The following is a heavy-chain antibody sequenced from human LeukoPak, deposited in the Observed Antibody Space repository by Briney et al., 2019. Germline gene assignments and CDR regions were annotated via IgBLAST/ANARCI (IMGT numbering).Heavy chain of an antibody. Sequence: SETLSLTCTVSGGSISSSSYYWGWIRQPPGKGLEWIGSICYSGSTYYNPSLKSRVTISVDTSKNQFSLKLSSVTAADTAVYYCARHDYYDLRFDYWGQGTLVTVSS. V-gene: IGHV4-39*01. CDR3: ARHDYYDLRFDY. CDR2: ICYSGST. J-gene: IGHJ4*02. CDR1: GGSISSSSYY. D-gene: IGHD3-3*01.